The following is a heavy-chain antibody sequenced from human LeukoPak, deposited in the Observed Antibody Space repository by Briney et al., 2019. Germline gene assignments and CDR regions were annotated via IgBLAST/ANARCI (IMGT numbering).Heavy chain of an antibody. D-gene: IGHD1-20*01. CDR2: ISSSSSYI. CDR1: GFTFSSYE. CDR3: ARVVNWNDGFDY. V-gene: IGHV3-21*04. Sequence: PGGSLRLSCAASGFTFSSYEMNWVRQAPGKGLEWVSSISSSSSYIYYADSVKGRFTISRDNAKNSLYLQMNSLRAEDTAVYYCARVVNWNDGFDYWGQGTLVTVSS. J-gene: IGHJ4*02.